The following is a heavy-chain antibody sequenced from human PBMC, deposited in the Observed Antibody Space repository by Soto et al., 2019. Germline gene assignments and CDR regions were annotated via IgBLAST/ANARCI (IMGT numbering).Heavy chain of an antibody. Sequence: ETLSLTCAVYGESFSGYYWTWIRQPPGTGLEWIGEINHSGSTNYNPSLKSRVTISVDTSKNQFSLKLTSVTAADTAVYYCARLPGAEYYYDSSGYPKVDYWGQGTLVTVSS. CDR1: GESFSGYY. J-gene: IGHJ4*02. CDR3: ARLPGAEYYYDSSGYPKVDY. V-gene: IGHV4-34*01. D-gene: IGHD3-22*01. CDR2: INHSGST.